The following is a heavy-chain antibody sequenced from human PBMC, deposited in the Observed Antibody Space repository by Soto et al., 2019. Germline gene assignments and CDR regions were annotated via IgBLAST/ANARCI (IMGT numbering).Heavy chain of an antibody. V-gene: IGHV1-69*13. CDR3: ARAARGYYDSSGYYGGY. Sequence: SVKVSCKASGGTFSSYAISWVRQAPGQGLEWMGGIIPIFGTANYAQKFQGRVTLTADESMSTAYMELSGLRSEDTAVYYCARAARGYYDSSGYYGGYWGQGTLVTVSS. CDR1: GGTFSSYA. J-gene: IGHJ4*02. D-gene: IGHD3-22*01. CDR2: IIPIFGTA.